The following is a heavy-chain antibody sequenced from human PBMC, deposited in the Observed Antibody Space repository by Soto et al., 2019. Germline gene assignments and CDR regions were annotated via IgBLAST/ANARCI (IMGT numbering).Heavy chain of an antibody. D-gene: IGHD6-6*01. J-gene: IGHJ4*02. CDR3: ARGFSSSSGDY. CDR2: ISSSSSYI. Sequence: EVHLVESGGGLVKPGGSLRLSCAASGFTFSSYNMNWVRQAPGKGLEWVSSISSSSSYIYYADSVKGRFTISRDNATNTLYLQVDSLRVEDTAVYYCARGFSSSSGDYWGQGTLVTVSS. CDR1: GFTFSSYN. V-gene: IGHV3-21*01.